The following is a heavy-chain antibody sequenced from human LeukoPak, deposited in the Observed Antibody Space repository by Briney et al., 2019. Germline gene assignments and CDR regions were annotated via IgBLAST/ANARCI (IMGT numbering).Heavy chain of an antibody. D-gene: IGHD2-2*02. CDR2: TYYRSKWYN. CDR1: GDSVSSNSAA. J-gene: IGHJ4*02. V-gene: IGHV6-1*01. CDR3: ARDSLYCSSTSCYRVPFDY. Sequence: SQTLSLTCAISGDSVSSNSAAWNWIRQSPSRGLEWLGRTYYRSKWYNDYAVSVKSRITINPDTSKNQFSLQLNSVTPEDTAVYYCARDSLYCSSTSCYRVPFDYWGQGTLVTASS.